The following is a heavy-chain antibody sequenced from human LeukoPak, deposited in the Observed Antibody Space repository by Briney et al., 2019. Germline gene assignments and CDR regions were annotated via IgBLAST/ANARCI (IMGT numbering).Heavy chain of an antibody. D-gene: IGHD1-26*01. CDR3: ARDQGPLKVGAYFDY. CDR2: IYYSGST. V-gene: IGHV4-59*01. Sequence: PESLCLTPMVSGGSLSIYKTSSVPHPPRRGRERICYIYYSGSTNYNPSLKSRVTISVDTSKNQFSLKLSSVTAADTAVYYCARDQGPLKVGAYFDYWGEGTLVTVSS. J-gene: IGHJ4*02. CDR1: GGSLSIYK.